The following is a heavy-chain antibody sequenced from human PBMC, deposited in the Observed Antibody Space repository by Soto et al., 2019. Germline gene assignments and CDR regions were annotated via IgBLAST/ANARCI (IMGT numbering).Heavy chain of an antibody. D-gene: IGHD1-26*01. CDR3: ARATSGRVVY. J-gene: IGHJ4*02. CDR2: TYYRSKWDN. V-gene: IGHV6-1*01. CDR1: GDSVSSNYVT. Sequence: SQTLSLTCAISGDSVSSNYVTWNWIRQSPSRGLEWLGRTYYRSKWDNDYRMSVKSRISINPDTSKKQVSLQLNSVSPEDTAVYYCARATSGRVVYWSQASLVSVS.